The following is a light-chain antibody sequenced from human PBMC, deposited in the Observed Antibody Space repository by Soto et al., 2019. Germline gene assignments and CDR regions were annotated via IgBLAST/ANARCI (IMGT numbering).Light chain of an antibody. V-gene: IGKV1-39*01. Sequence: DIQMTQSPSSLSEFVGSRVTITCRASQSISSYLNWYQQKPGKAPKLLIYAASTLQSGVPSRFSGSGSGTDFTLTISSLQPEDFGTYYCQQSYSTPFTFGPGTKVDIK. CDR3: QQSYSTPFT. J-gene: IGKJ3*01. CDR2: AAS. CDR1: QSISSY.